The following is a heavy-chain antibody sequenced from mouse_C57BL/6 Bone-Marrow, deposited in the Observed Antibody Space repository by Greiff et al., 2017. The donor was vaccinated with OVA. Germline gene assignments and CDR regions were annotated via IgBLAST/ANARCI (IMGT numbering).Heavy chain of an antibody. CDR1: GYTFTSYG. CDR3: ARGDYYGRCFDV. V-gene: IGHV1-81*01. J-gene: IGHJ1*03. D-gene: IGHD1-1*01. CDR2: IYPRSGNT. Sequence: QVQLKQSGAELARPGASVKLSCKASGYTFTSYGISWVKQRTGQGLEWIGEIYPRSGNTYYNEKFKGKATLTADKSSSTAYMGLRSLTSEASAGYSCARGDYYGRCFDVWGTGTTVTVSS.